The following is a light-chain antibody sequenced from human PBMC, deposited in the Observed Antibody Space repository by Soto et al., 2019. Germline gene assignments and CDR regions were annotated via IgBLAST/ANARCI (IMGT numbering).Light chain of an antibody. V-gene: IGKV3-20*01. Sequence: DILLTQSPGTLSLSPGETATLSCRASQTVNSEYLAWFQQRPGQAPRLLIFATSRRATDIPDRFSGSGSGTDYNLAIRRLEPEDFAVYYCHQFGYSPRTFGQGTKVE. CDR3: HQFGYSPRT. CDR1: QTVNSEY. J-gene: IGKJ1*01. CDR2: ATS.